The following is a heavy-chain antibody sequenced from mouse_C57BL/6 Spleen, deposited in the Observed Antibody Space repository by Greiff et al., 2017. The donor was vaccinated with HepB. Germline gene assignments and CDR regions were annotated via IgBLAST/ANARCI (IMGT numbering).Heavy chain of an antibody. V-gene: IGHV1-54*01. CDR1: GYAFTNYL. J-gene: IGHJ3*01. CDR2: INPGSGGT. Sequence: VQLQQSGAELVRPGTSVKVSCKASGYAFTNYLIEWVKQRPGQGLEWIGVINPGSGGTNYNEKFKGKATLTADKSSSTAYMQIISLTSEDSAVYFCARSPYYYGSSPAWFAYWGQGTLVTVSA. CDR3: ARSPYYYGSSPAWFAY. D-gene: IGHD1-1*01.